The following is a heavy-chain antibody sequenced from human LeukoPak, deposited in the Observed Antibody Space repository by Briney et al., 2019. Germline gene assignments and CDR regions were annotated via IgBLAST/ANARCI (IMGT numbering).Heavy chain of an antibody. CDR3: ARGRYESTRLSAYYYYYMDV. D-gene: IGHD2-15*01. CDR2: IYTSGST. Sequence: PSETLSLTCTVSGGSISSYYWSWIRQPAGKGLEWIGRIYTSGSTIYNPSLKRRLNMSVDTSKNQFSMRLRSVTAADTAVYYCARGRYESTRLSAYYYYYMDVWGKGTTVTVSS. J-gene: IGHJ6*03. CDR1: GGSISSYY. V-gene: IGHV4-4*07.